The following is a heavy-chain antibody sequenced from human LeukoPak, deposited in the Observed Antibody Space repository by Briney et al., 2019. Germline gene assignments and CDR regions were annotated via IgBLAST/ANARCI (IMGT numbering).Heavy chain of an antibody. D-gene: IGHD6-19*01. Sequence: SQTLSLTCAISGDSVSSNSAAWNWIRQSPSRGLEWLGRTYYRSKWYNDYAVSVISRISINADTSKSQFSLQLNSVTPEDTAVYYCARTRPSEGSPWYDVWGQGTLVTASS. CDR3: ARTRPSEGSPWYDV. CDR2: TYYRSKWYN. V-gene: IGHV6-1*01. J-gene: IGHJ4*02. CDR1: GDSVSSNSAA.